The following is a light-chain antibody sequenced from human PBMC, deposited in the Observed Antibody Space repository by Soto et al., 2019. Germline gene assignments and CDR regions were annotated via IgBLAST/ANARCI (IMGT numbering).Light chain of an antibody. CDR3: QQHNTYSRT. J-gene: IGKJ1*01. V-gene: IGKV1-5*03. CDR2: KAS. Sequence: DIQMTQSPSTLSASVGDRVTITCRASQSVSSGLAWYQQKPGKAPKLLIYKASNLESGVPSRFSGSGSATEFTLTISSLQPDDFATYYCQQHNTYSRTFGQGPKVEIK. CDR1: QSVSSG.